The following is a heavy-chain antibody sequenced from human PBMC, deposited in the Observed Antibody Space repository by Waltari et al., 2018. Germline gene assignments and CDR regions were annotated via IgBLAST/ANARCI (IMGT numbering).Heavy chain of an antibody. CDR3: ARGARYYYDSSGYQD. Sequence: QVQLVQSGAEVKKPGASVKVSCKASGYTFTSYAMHLVRQAPGQRLECMGWINAGNGNTKYSQQFQGRVTITRDTSASTAYMELSSLRSEDTAVYYVARGARYYYDSSGYQDWGQGTLVTVSS. V-gene: IGHV1-3*01. CDR2: INAGNGNT. CDR1: GYTFTSYA. D-gene: IGHD3-22*01. J-gene: IGHJ4*02.